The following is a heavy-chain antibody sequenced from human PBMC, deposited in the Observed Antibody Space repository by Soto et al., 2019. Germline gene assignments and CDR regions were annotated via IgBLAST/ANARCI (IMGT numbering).Heavy chain of an antibody. CDR2: IYCDDDK. Sequence: QITLKESGPTLVKPTQTLTLTCTFSGFSLSTSGVGVGWIRQPPGKALEWLALIYCDDDKRYSPSLKSRLTITKDTSKNQVVLTMTNMDPVDTATYYCARALLWFGEPPFDDDCGGDFDYWGQGTLVTVSS. V-gene: IGHV2-5*02. CDR1: GFSLSTSGVG. J-gene: IGHJ4*02. D-gene: IGHD3-10*01. CDR3: ARALLWFGEPPFDDDCGGDFDY.